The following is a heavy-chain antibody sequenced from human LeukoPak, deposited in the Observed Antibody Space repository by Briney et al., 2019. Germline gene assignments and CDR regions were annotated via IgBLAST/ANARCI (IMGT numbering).Heavy chain of an antibody. J-gene: IGHJ4*02. Sequence: GGSLRLSCAASGFTFSSYGMHLVRQAPRKGLEWVAVISYDGSNKYYADSVKGRFTISRDNSKNTLYLQMNSLRAEDTAVYYCAKAYSSSWHRLDYWGQGTLVTVSS. CDR1: GFTFSSYG. V-gene: IGHV3-30*18. CDR2: ISYDGSNK. D-gene: IGHD6-13*01. CDR3: AKAYSSSWHRLDY.